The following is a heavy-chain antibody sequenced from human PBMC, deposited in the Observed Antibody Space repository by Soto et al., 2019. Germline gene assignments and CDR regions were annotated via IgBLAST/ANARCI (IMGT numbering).Heavy chain of an antibody. D-gene: IGHD3-22*01. CDR3: AGTYYYDSSGYFPFDY. CDR1: GGSISSGGYS. Sequence: PSETLSLTCAVSGGSISSGGYSWSWIRQPPGKGLEWIGYIYYSGSTNYNPSLKSRVTISVDTSKNQFSLKLSSVTAADTAVYYCAGTYYYDSSGYFPFDYWGQGTLVTVSS. J-gene: IGHJ4*02. CDR2: IYYSGST. V-gene: IGHV4-61*08.